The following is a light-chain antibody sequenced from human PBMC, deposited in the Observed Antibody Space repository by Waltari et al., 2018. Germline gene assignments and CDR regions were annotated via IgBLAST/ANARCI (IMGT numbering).Light chain of an antibody. CDR1: SGINVGPYR. CDR2: YKSDSDK. Sequence: QAVLTQPSSLSASPGASASLTCTLRSGINVGPYRIYWYQQRPGSPPQYLRRYKSDSDKQQGSGVPSRFSGSKDASANAGILLISGLQSGDEADYYCMIWHNSDVVFGGGTKLTVL. J-gene: IGLJ2*01. V-gene: IGLV5-45*03. CDR3: MIWHNSDVV.